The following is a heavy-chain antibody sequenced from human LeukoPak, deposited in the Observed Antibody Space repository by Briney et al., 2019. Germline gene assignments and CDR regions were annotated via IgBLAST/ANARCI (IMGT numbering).Heavy chain of an antibody. CDR3: ALYYGGNSVGYH. V-gene: IGHV4-34*01. D-gene: IGHD4-23*01. CDR2: INHSGST. J-gene: IGHJ5*02. CDR1: GGSISSYY. Sequence: SETLSLTCTVSGGSISSYYWSWIRQPPGRGLEWIGEINHSGSTNYNPSLKSRVTISVDTSKNQFSLKLSSVTAADTAVYYCALYYGGNSVGYHWGQGTLVTVSS.